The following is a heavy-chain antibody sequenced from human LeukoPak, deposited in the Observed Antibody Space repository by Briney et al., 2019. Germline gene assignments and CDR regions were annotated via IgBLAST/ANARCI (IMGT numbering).Heavy chain of an antibody. Sequence: SETLSLTCTVSGGSISSSSYYWGWIRQPPGKGLEWIGSIYYSGSTYYNPSLKSRVTISVDTSKNQFSLKLSSVTAADTAVYYCASGARKLRYFDWPLNWFDPWGQGTLVTVSS. J-gene: IGHJ5*02. V-gene: IGHV4-39*01. CDR2: IYYSGST. D-gene: IGHD3-9*01. CDR1: GGSISSSSYY. CDR3: ASGARKLRYFDWPLNWFDP.